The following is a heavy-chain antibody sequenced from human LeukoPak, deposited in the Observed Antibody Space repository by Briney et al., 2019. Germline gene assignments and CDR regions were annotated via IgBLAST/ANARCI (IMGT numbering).Heavy chain of an antibody. CDR1: GYTFTSYY. Sequence: ASVKVSCKASGYTFTSYYMHWVRQAPGQGLEWMGIINPSGGSTSYAQKFQGRVTMTRDTSTSTVYMELSSLRSEDTAVYYCARDLHYYDSSADNWFDPWGQGTPVTVSS. D-gene: IGHD3-22*01. V-gene: IGHV1-46*01. CDR2: INPSGGST. J-gene: IGHJ5*02. CDR3: ARDLHYYDSSADNWFDP.